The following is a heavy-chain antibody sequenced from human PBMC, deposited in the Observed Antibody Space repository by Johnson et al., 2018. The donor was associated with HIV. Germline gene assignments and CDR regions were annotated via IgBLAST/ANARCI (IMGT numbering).Heavy chain of an antibody. J-gene: IGHJ3*02. CDR2: IRYDGSNK. CDR3: AKLCLLGGADDAFDI. D-gene: IGHD2-21*02. CDR1: GFTFSTYG. V-gene: IGHV3-30*02. Sequence: QVQLVESGGGLVQPGGSLRLPCAASGFTFSTYGMHWVRQAPGKGLEWVAFIRYDGSNKYYADSVKGRFTISRDNSKNTLYLQMNSLRAEDTAVYYCAKLCLLGGADDAFDIWGQGTMVTVSS.